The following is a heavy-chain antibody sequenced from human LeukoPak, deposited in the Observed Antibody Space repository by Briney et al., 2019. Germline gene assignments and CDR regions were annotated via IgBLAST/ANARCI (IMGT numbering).Heavy chain of an antibody. Sequence: SQTLSLTCTVSGGSISSGDCYWSWIRQPPGKGLEWIGYIHYSGSTYYNPSLKSRVSISVDTSKNQFSLKLNSVTAADTAVYYCARANGVATYFDYWGQGTLVTVSS. J-gene: IGHJ4*02. V-gene: IGHV4-30-4*08. CDR2: IHYSGST. CDR3: ARANGVATYFDY. D-gene: IGHD4-23*01. CDR1: GGSISSGDCY.